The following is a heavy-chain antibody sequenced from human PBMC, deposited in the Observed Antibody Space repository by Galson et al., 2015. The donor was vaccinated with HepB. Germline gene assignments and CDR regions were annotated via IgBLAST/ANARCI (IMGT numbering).Heavy chain of an antibody. CDR2: IKSKTDGGTT. Sequence: SLRLSCAASGFTFSNAWMSSVRQAPGKGLEWVGRIKSKTDGGTTDYAAPVKGRFTISRDDSKNTLYLQMNSLKTEDTAVYYCTTDGERGSGVYCSSTSCSYFDYWGQGTLVTVSS. V-gene: IGHV3-15*01. J-gene: IGHJ4*02. D-gene: IGHD2-2*01. CDR1: GFTFSNAW. CDR3: TTDGERGSGVYCSSTSCSYFDY.